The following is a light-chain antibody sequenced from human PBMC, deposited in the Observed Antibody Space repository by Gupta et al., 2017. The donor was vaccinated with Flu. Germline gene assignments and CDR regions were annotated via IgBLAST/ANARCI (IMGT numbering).Light chain of an antibody. CDR2: DAS. V-gene: IGKV3-11*01. CDR1: QSISSY. CDR3: QQRSNWPLT. J-gene: IGKJ4*01. Sequence: PSTLSLSPGERATLSCRASQSISSYLAWYQQKPGQAPRLLIYDASNRATGIPARFSGSGSGTDFTLTISSLEPEDFAVYYCQQRSNWPLTFGGGTKVEIK.